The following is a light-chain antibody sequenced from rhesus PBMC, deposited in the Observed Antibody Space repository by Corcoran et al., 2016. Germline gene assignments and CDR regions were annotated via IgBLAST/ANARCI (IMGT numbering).Light chain of an antibody. Sequence: SAPTQPPSVSGSPGQSVTISCTGTSSDVGGSNYVSWYQQHPGKAPKLMIYDVSKRPSGVSDLFSGSKSGNTASLTISGRQAEDEADYYCCSYTTSSTFIFGAGTRLTVL. CDR3: CSYTTSSTFI. V-gene: IGLV2S7*01. CDR2: DVS. CDR1: SSDVGGSNY. J-gene: IGLJ1*01.